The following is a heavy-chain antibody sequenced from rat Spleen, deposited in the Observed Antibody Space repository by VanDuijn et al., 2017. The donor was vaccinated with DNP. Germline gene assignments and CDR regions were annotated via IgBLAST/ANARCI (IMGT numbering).Heavy chain of an antibody. CDR2: ITTSGNGT. V-gene: IGHV5-7*01. D-gene: IGHD2-2*01. CDR3: ARGGYY. CDR1: GFTISDYD. Sequence: EVQLVESGGGLVQPGRSLKLSCATSGFTISDYDMAWVRQAPKKGLEWVATITTSGNGTYYPDSVKGRFTISRDNAKSTLYLQMDSLRSEDTATYYCARGGYYWGQGTLVTVSS. J-gene: IGHJ3*01.